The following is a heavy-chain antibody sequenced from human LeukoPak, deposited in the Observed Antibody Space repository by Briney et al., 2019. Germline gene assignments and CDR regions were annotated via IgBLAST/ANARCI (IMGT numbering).Heavy chain of an antibody. V-gene: IGHV4-34*01. CDR3: ARVVVPAAMPTSYYYYYYMDV. Sequence: SESLSLTCAVYGGSFSGYYWSWIRQPPGKGLEWIGEMNHSGRTNYNPSLKSRVTISVDTSKNQFSLKLSSVTAADTAVYYCARVVVPAAMPTSYYYYYYMDVWGKGTTVTVSS. D-gene: IGHD2-2*01. CDR1: GGSFSGYY. J-gene: IGHJ6*03. CDR2: MNHSGRT.